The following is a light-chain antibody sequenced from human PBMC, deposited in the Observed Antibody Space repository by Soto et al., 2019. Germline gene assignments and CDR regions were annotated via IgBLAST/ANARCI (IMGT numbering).Light chain of an antibody. CDR1: QSISSSY. CDR2: GAS. J-gene: IGKJ1*01. CDR3: LQDYNYAWT. V-gene: IGKV3-20*01. Sequence: EIVLTQSPGTLSLSPGERATLSCRASQSISSSYIAWYQQKPGQAPRLLIYGASSRATGIPDRFRGSGSGTDFTLTISSLQPEDFATYYCLQDYNYAWTFGQGTKVEIK.